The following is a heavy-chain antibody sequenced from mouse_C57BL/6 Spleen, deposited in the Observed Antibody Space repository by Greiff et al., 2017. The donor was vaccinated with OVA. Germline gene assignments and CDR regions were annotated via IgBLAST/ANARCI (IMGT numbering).Heavy chain of an antibody. CDR1: GYTFTDYE. V-gene: IGHV1-15*01. CDR3: TRGGGSCYFDV. J-gene: IGHJ2*01. CDR2: IDPETGGT. D-gene: IGHD1-1*02. Sequence: QVQLQQSGAELVRPGASVTLSCKASGYTFTDYEMHWVKQTPVHGLEWIGAIDPETGGTAYNQKFKGKAILTADKSSSTAYMELSSLTAEDSAVYYCTRGGGSCYFDVWGKGTTLTVSS.